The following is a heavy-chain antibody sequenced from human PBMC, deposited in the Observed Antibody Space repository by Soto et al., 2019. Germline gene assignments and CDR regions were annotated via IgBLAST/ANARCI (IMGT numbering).Heavy chain of an antibody. CDR3: ARNWFSVAGRFHFDY. V-gene: IGHV4-59*01. J-gene: IGHJ4*02. CDR2: VDYSGNS. D-gene: IGHD6-19*01. Sequence: SETLSLTCTVSVGSINTYYWIWIRQPPGKGLEWIGYVDYSGNSGSSPSLKSRVTISIDTSKKQVSLKLNSVTAADTAVYYCARNWFSVAGRFHFDYWGQGIPVTVSS. CDR1: VGSINTYY.